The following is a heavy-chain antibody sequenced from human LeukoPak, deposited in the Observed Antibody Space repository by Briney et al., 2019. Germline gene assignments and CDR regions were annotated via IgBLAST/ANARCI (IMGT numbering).Heavy chain of an antibody. V-gene: IGHV3-23*01. D-gene: IGHD3-22*01. J-gene: IGHJ4*02. Sequence: GGSLRLSCTASGFTFSAYAMMWVRQAPGKGPEWVSAIRGGGGSAFYADSVKGRFTISRDNSKYTLFLQMNSLRAEDTAVYYCAKDVAIVVVAIPGYWGQGTLVTVSS. CDR3: AKDVAIVVVAIPGY. CDR1: GFTFSAYA. CDR2: IRGGGGSA.